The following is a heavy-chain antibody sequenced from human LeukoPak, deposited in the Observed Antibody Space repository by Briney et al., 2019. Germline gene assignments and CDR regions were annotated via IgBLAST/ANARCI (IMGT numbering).Heavy chain of an antibody. CDR2: MHPGNGDT. V-gene: IGHV1-2*02. J-gene: IGHJ4*02. CDR3: AREGSYCVGGDCYSFDF. D-gene: IGHD2-21*02. Sequence: ASVKVSCKASGYRFISNYIQWVRQAPGLGPEWMGWMHPGNGDTRYAEKFQGRVTMARDTSINTAYMDLSSLRSDDTAVYYCAREGSYCVGGDCYSFDFWGQGTLITVSS. CDR1: GYRFISNY.